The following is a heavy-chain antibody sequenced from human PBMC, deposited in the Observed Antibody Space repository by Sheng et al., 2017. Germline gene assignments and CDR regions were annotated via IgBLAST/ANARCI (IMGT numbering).Heavy chain of an antibody. J-gene: IGHJ6*04. CDR3: ARAGDQSFFYMDV. V-gene: IGHV3-23*01. Sequence: EVQLLDSGGGLVQPGGSLRLSCAASGFIFSDYGMNWVRQTPGRGLEWVSYISRSGYTTYYADSVKGRFTISRDNSKSTVFLQMNSLRAEDAAVYFCARAGDQSFFYMDVWGKGTTATVSS. CDR1: GFIFSDYG. CDR2: ISRSGYTT. D-gene: IGHD6-19*01.